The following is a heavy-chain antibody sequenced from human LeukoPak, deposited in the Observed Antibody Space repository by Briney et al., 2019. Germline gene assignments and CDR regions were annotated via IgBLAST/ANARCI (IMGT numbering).Heavy chain of an antibody. Sequence: PSETLALTCAVYGGSFSGLYWSWVGQPPGKGLGWIGENNHRGLTNYNPSLKSRVTISVDTSKHQFSLKLSSVTAADTAVYYCARVVVGATPTPYYYYYMDVWGKGTTVTISS. V-gene: IGHV4-34*01. CDR3: ARVVVGATPTPYYYYYMDV. CDR2: NNHRGLT. CDR1: GGSFSGLY. J-gene: IGHJ6*03. D-gene: IGHD2-15*01.